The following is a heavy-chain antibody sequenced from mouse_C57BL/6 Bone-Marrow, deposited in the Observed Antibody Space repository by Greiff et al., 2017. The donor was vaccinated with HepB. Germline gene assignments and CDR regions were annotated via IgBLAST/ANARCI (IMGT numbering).Heavy chain of an antibody. V-gene: IGHV5-6*01. CDR3: ASSITTVVGVLDY. D-gene: IGHD1-1*01. CDR2: ISSGGSYT. CDR1: GFTFSSYG. Sequence: EVQVVESGGDLVKPGGSLKLSCAASGFTFSSYGMSWVRQTPDKRLEWVATISSGGSYTYYPDSVKGRFTISRDNAKNTLYLQMSSLKSEDTAMYYCASSITTVVGVLDYWGQGTTLTVSS. J-gene: IGHJ2*01.